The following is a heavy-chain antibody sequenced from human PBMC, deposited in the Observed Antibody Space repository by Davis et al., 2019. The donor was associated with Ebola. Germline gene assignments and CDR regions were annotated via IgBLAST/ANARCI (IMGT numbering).Heavy chain of an antibody. Sequence: GESLKISCAASGFTFSSYAMHWVRQAPGKGLEWVAVISYDGSNKYYADSVKGRFTISRDNSKNTLYLQMNSLRAEDTAVYYCARGYCGGDCYWDYWGQGTLVTVSS. D-gene: IGHD2-21*01. CDR3: ARGYCGGDCYWDY. J-gene: IGHJ4*02. V-gene: IGHV3-30-3*01. CDR1: GFTFSSYA. CDR2: ISYDGSNK.